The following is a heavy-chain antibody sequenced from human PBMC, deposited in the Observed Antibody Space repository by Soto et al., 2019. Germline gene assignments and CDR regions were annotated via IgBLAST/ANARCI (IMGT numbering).Heavy chain of an antibody. V-gene: IGHV4-39*01. CDR2: IYYSGST. J-gene: IGHJ4*02. CDR3: ASLQLTTVTWPGDY. Sequence: QLQLQESGPGLVKPSETLSLTCTVSGGSISSSSYYWGWIRQPPGKGLVWIGSIYYSGSTYYNPSLRSRVTISVDTSKNQFSLKLSSVTAADTAVYYCASLQLTTVTWPGDYWGQGTLVTVSS. D-gene: IGHD4-17*01. CDR1: GGSISSSSYY.